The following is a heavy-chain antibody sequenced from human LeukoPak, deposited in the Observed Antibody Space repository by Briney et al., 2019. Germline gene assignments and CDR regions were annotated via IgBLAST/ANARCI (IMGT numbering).Heavy chain of an antibody. CDR2: INHSGST. D-gene: IGHD1-26*01. CDR3: ARDEVGATLGGFGY. V-gene: IGHV4-34*01. J-gene: IGHJ4*02. CDR1: GGSFSGYY. Sequence: PSETLSLTCAVYGGSFSGYYWSWIRQPPGKGLEWIGEINHSGSTNYNPSLKSRVTISVDTSKNQFSLKLSSVTAADTAVYYCARDEVGATLGGFGYWGQGTLVTVSS.